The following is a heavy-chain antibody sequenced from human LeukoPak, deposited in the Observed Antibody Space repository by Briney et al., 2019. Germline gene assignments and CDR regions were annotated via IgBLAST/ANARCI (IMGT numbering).Heavy chain of an antibody. V-gene: IGHV4-39*01. D-gene: IGHD6-25*01. J-gene: IGHJ6*02. CDR3: ARQLYSSATV. CDR1: GDSISSSNYF. CDR2: IYHSWNT. Sequence: SETLSLTCTVSGDSISSSNYFWGWIRQPPGKGLEWVVNIYHSWNTFYNPSLNSRVTISADTSKNQFSLKLTFVTVADTAVYYCARQLYSSATVWGQGTTAIVSS.